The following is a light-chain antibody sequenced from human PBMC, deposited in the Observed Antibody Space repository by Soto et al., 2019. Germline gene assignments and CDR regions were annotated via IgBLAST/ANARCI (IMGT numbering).Light chain of an antibody. CDR3: QQYNNWPSVT. Sequence: EIVMTQSPATLSVSPGERATLSCRASQSVYNNLDWYQQKPGQPPRLLIYGASTRATGIPARISGSGSGTDFTFTISSLQSEDFAVYFCQQYNNWPSVTFGPGTKVDIK. J-gene: IGKJ3*01. V-gene: IGKV3-15*01. CDR2: GAS. CDR1: QSVYNN.